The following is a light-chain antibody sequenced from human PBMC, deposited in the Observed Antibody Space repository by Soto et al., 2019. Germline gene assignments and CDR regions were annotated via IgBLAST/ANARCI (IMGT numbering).Light chain of an antibody. J-gene: IGKJ5*01. CDR3: QQYGSTPQT. Sequence: EIVLTQSPGTLSLSPGGRATLSCRASQSVSSSYLAWYQQKPGQAPRLLIYGASSRATGIPDRFSGSGCGRDFTLTISRLEPEDFAVYYCQQYGSTPQTFGQGTRLEIK. CDR1: QSVSSSY. CDR2: GAS. V-gene: IGKV3-20*01.